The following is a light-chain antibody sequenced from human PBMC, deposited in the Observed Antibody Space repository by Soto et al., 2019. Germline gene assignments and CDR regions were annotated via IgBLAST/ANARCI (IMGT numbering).Light chain of an antibody. V-gene: IGLV2-14*01. CDR3: SSYTTSSTQV. CDR1: SSDVGYFNY. Sequence: QSVLTQPASVSGSPRQSITISCTGTSSDVGYFNYVSWYQHHPGKAPKLIIYEVSNRPSGVSNRFSASKSANTASLTISGLQAEDEADYYCSSYTTSSTQVFGGGTKLTVL. CDR2: EVS. J-gene: IGLJ3*02.